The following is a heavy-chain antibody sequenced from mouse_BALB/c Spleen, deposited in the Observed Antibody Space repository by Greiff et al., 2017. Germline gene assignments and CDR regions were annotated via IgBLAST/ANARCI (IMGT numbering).Heavy chain of an antibody. D-gene: IGHD2-4*01. CDR1: GYTFTDYW. V-gene: IGHV1-69*01. Sequence: QVQLQQSGADLVMPGASLKLSCTASGYTFTDYWMHWVKQSPGQGLEWIGAIDTSDSYTYYNQKVKGKATLTVDESSSTAYMQLSSLTSEDSAVYDCARDYQRYFDDWGEGTTLTVSS. CDR3: ARDYQRYFDD. CDR2: IDTSDSYT. J-gene: IGHJ2*01.